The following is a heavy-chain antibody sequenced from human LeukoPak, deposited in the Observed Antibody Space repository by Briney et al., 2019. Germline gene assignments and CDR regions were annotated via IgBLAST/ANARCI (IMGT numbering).Heavy chain of an antibody. CDR1: GGSISSYY. V-gene: IGHV4-59*08. D-gene: IGHD4-17*01. Sequence: SETLSLTCTVSGGSISSYYWSWIRQPPGKGLEWLGYIYYSGSTNYNPSLKSRVTISVDTSKNQFSLKLSSVTAADTAVYYCARRLGDYVYAFDIWGQGTMVTVSS. CDR3: ARRLGDYVYAFDI. CDR2: IYYSGST. J-gene: IGHJ3*02.